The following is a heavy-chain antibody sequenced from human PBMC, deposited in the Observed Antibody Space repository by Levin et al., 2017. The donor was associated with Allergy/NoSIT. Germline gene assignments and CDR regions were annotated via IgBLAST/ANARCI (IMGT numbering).Heavy chain of an antibody. V-gene: IGHV4-59*01. D-gene: IGHD2-2*01. J-gene: IGHJ5*02. CDR1: GGSISSYY. CDR2: IYYSGST. Sequence: SQTLSLTCTVSGGSISSYYWSWIRQPPGKGLEWIGYIYYSGSTNYNPSLKSRVTISVDTSKNQFSLKLSSVTAADTAVYYCARVRGYCISTSCYASGFDPWGQGTLVTVSS. CDR3: ARVRGYCISTSCYASGFDP.